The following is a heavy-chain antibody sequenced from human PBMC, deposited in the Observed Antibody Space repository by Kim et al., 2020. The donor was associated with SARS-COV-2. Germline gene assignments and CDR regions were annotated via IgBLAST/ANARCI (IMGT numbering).Heavy chain of an antibody. Sequence: SRVTISVDTAKNQFSLKLSSVTAADTAVYYCARDHITMVRGVITQNGMDVWGQGTTVTVSS. D-gene: IGHD3-10*01. CDR3: ARDHITMVRGVITQNGMDV. J-gene: IGHJ6*02. V-gene: IGHV4-31*02.